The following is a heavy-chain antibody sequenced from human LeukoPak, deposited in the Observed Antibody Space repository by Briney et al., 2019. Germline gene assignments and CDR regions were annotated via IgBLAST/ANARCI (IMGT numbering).Heavy chain of an antibody. CDR1: GFTFNNYW. CDR2: IKQDGSEK. Sequence: PGGSLRLSCEASGFTFNNYWMSWVRQAPGKGLEWVANIKQDGSEKYYVDSVKGRFTISRDNAKNSLYLQMNSLRAEDTAVYYCARVHDFWSWDPWGQGTLVTVSS. D-gene: IGHD3-3*01. CDR3: ARVHDFWSWDP. J-gene: IGHJ5*02. V-gene: IGHV3-7*01.